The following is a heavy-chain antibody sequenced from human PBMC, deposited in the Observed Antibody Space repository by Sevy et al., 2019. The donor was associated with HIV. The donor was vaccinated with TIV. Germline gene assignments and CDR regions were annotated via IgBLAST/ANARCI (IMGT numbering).Heavy chain of an antibody. V-gene: IGHV3-30-3*01. D-gene: IGHD2-2*01. CDR3: ARDGGNSVKWYPLY. CDR1: GFAFSTHA. Sequence: GGSLRLSCAASGFAFSTHAMHWVRQAPGKGLEWVAVISYEGTETLYAASVEGRFTISRDNSKNMLSLHINSLRPEDTAVYYCARDGGNSVKWYPLYWGHGTLVTVSS. J-gene: IGHJ4*01. CDR2: ISYEGTET.